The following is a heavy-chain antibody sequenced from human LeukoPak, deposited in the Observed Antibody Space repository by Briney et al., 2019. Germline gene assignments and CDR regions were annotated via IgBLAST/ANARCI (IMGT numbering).Heavy chain of an antibody. CDR3: ARSATGSGSYYGLDY. V-gene: IGHV1-2*02. Sequence: ASVRVSCKASGYTFTGYYMHWVRQAPGQGLEWMGWINPNSGGTNYAQKFQGRVTMTRDTSISTAYMELSSLRSEDTAVYYCARSATGSGSYYGLDYWGQGTLATVSS. J-gene: IGHJ4*02. CDR2: INPNSGGT. D-gene: IGHD1-26*01. CDR1: GYTFTGYY.